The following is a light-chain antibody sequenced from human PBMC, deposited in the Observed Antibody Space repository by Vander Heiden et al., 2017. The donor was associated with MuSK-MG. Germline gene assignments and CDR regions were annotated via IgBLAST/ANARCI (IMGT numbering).Light chain of an antibody. V-gene: IGKV3-20*01. CDR1: QSVSSSY. CDR2: GAS. J-gene: IGKJ1*01. CDR3: QQYGSSPRT. Sequence: VLTQSPGTLPLSPGERATLSCRASQSVSSSYLAWYQQKPGQAPRLLIYGASSRATGIPDRFTGSGSGTDFTLTISRLEPEDFAVYFCQQYGSSPRTFGQGTKVEIK.